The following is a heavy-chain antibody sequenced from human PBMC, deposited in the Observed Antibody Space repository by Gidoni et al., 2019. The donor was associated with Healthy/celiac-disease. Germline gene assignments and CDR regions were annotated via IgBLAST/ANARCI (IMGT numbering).Heavy chain of an antibody. D-gene: IGHD3-10*01. V-gene: IGHV4-34*01. CDR3: ARGMVRGVIPAYYYYGMDV. CDR2: INHSGST. J-gene: IGHJ6*02. CDR1: GGSFSGYY. Sequence: QVQLQQWGAGLLKPSATLSLTCAVYGGSFSGYYWSWIRQPPGKGLEWIGEINHSGSTNYNPSLKSRVTISVDTSKNQFSLKLSSVTAADTAVYYCARGMVRGVIPAYYYYGMDVWGQGTTVTVSS.